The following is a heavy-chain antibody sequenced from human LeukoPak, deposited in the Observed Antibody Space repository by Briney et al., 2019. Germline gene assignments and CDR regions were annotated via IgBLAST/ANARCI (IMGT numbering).Heavy chain of an antibody. Sequence: ASVKVSCKTSGYTFTSYGISWVRQAPGQGLEWMGIINPSGGSTSYAQKFQGRVTMTRDTSTSTVYMELSSLRSEDAAVYYCARSFLEWLLYVDYWGQGTLVTVSS. V-gene: IGHV1-46*01. CDR3: ARSFLEWLLYVDY. D-gene: IGHD3-3*01. J-gene: IGHJ4*02. CDR2: INPSGGST. CDR1: GYTFTSYG.